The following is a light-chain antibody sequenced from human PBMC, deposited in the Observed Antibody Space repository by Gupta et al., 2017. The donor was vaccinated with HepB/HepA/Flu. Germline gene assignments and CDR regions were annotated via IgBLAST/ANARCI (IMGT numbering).Light chain of an antibody. Sequence: QSFLTQPPSASGTPGLRVTISCSGTSSNIGSYTVNWYQQFPGTAPKLLIYSNDERPSGVPDRFSGSKSGTSASLTISGLQSEDEADYYCAAWDGSLDGQVFGTGSKVTVL. J-gene: IGLJ1*01. V-gene: IGLV1-44*01. CDR2: SND. CDR1: SSNIGSYT. CDR3: AAWDGSLDGQV.